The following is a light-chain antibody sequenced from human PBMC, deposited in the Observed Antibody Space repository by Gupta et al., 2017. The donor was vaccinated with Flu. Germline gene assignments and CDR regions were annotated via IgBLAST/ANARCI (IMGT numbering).Light chain of an antibody. J-gene: IGKJ4*01. Sequence: EIVLTQSPGTLSLSPGERATLSCRASQSVSRSYLAWYQQKPGQAPRLLIFGTSSRATGIPDRFSGSGSGTDFSLTISRLEPEDFAVYYCQQYGISPLTFGGGTTVEIK. CDR1: QSVSRSY. V-gene: IGKV3-20*01. CDR3: QQYGISPLT. CDR2: GTS.